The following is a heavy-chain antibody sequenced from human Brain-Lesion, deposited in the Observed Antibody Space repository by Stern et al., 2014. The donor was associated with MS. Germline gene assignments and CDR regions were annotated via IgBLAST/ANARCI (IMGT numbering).Heavy chain of an antibody. CDR2: IHYSGST. CDR1: GGSISSGGYY. D-gene: IGHD2-8*01. CDR3: ARVGVYVQTGWFDP. J-gene: IGHJ5*02. V-gene: IGHV4-31*03. Sequence: QVHLQESGPGLVKPSQTLSLTCTVSGGSISSGGYYWSWIRQHPGKGLEWIGYIHYSGSTYYNSALKSRVTISRDTSKNQFSLNLNSVTAADTAVYYCARVGVYVQTGWFDPWGQGALVTVSS.